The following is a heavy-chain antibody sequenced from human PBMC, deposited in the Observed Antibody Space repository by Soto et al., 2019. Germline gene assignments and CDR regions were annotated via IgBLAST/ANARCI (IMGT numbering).Heavy chain of an antibody. D-gene: IGHD3-10*01. V-gene: IGHV4-39*07. CDR2: INHSGST. CDR1: GGSTSSGGYY. CDR3: ARSKPVLLWFGESPYFDY. J-gene: IGHJ4*02. Sequence: SETLSLTCTVSGGSTSSGGYYWSWIRQHPGKGLEWIGEINHSGSTYYNPSLKSRVTISVDTSKNQFSLKLSSVTAADTAVYYCARSKPVLLWFGESPYFDYWGQGTLVTVSS.